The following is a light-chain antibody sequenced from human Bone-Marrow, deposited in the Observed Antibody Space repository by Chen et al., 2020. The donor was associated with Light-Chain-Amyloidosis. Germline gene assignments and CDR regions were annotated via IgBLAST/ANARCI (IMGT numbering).Light chain of an antibody. CDR1: QTISSNY. CDR2: GSS. J-gene: IGKJ4*01. V-gene: IGKV3-20*01. CDR3: QQYGTSPLT. Sequence: EIVLTQSPGTLSLSPGEGANLSCRASQTISSNYLTWYQQNFGQAPMLLIYGSSSRATGIPDRVTGSGSGTDFTLTINRLEPEDFAMYYCQQYGTSPLTFGGGTKVEIK.